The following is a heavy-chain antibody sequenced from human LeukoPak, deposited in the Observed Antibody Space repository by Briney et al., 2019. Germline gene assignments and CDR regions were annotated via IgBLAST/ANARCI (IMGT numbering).Heavy chain of an antibody. CDR3: VRERSRGIEAAGTGMDV. D-gene: IGHD6-13*01. J-gene: IGHJ6*01. CDR1: GYTFTGYY. V-gene: IGHV1-2*04. Sequence: ASVKVSCKASGYTFTGYYMHWVRQAPGQGLEWMGWINPNSGGTNYAQKFQGWVTMTRDTSISTAYMELSRLRSDDTDVYYCVRERSRGIEAAGTGMDVWGQGTTVTVSS. CDR2: INPNSGGT.